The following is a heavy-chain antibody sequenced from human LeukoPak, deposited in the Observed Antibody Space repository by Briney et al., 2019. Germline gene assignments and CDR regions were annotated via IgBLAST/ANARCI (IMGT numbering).Heavy chain of an antibody. CDR1: AFTFRTYW. J-gene: IGHJ4*02. V-gene: IGHV3-74*01. CDR2: INSDGSVT. CDR3: VRDFYESSGPYYFDY. D-gene: IGHD3-22*01. Sequence: GGSLRLSCAASAFTFRTYWMHWVRQDPVKGLVWVSRINSDGSVTGYADSVKGRFTISRDNAKNTLYLQMSNLRAEDTAVYYCVRDFYESSGPYYFDYWGQGTLVTVSS.